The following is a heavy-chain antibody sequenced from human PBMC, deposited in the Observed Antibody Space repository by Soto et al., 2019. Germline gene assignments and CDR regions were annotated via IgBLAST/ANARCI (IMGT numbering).Heavy chain of an antibody. D-gene: IGHD2-21*02. CDR1: GFTFSRYG. J-gene: IGHJ4*02. CDR3: ARSKDLGDIEFKIGF. V-gene: IGHV3-30*03. Sequence: QVQLVESGGGVVQPGRSLRLSCAASGFTFSRYGMHWVRQAPGKGLEWVAVISFDGSDKYYGDSVKGRFTVSRDNSKNTLYVQMNSLRAEDTAVYYCARSKDLGDIEFKIGFWGQGTLVTVSS. CDR2: ISFDGSDK.